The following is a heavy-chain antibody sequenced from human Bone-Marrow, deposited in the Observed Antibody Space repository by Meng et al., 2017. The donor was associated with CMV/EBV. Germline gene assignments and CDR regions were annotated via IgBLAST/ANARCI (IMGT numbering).Heavy chain of an antibody. V-gene: IGHV1-18*01. CDR3: ASVTERWDQQEVCDY. Sequence: ASVKVSCKASGYTFTSYGISWVRQAPGQGLEWMGWISAYNGNTNYAQKLQGRVTMTTDTSTSTAYMEPRSLRSDDTAVYYCASVTERWDQQEVCDYWGQGTLVTVSS. CDR1: GYTFTSYG. CDR2: ISAYNGNT. J-gene: IGHJ4*02. D-gene: IGHD2-21*02.